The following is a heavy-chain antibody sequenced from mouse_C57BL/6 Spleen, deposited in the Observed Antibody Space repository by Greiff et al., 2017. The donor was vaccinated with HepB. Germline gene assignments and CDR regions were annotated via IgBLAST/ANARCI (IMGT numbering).Heavy chain of an antibody. V-gene: IGHV5-17*01. D-gene: IGHD1-1*01. J-gene: IGHJ4*01. CDR3: ARPNTTVVAMRAMDY. Sequence: EVKLVESGGGLVKPGGSLKLSCAASGFTFSDYGMHWVRQAPEKGLEWVAYISSGSSTIYYADTVKGRFTISRDNAKNTLFLQMTSLRSEDTAMYYCARPNTTVVAMRAMDYWGQGTSVTVSS. CDR2: ISSGSSTI. CDR1: GFTFSDYG.